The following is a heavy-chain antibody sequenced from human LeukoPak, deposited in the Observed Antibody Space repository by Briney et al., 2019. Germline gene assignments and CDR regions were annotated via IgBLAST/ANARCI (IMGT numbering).Heavy chain of an antibody. D-gene: IGHD2-2*01. V-gene: IGHV1-3*01. CDR3: ARDHWTCSSTSCSPLYYYYYYGMDV. J-gene: IGHJ6*02. Sequence: ASVKVSCKASGGTFSSYAMHWVRQAPGQRLEWMGWINAGNGNTKYSQKFQGRVTITRDTSASTAYMELSSLRSEDTAVYYCARDHWTCSSTSCSPLYYYYYYGMDVWGQGTTVTVSS. CDR1: GGTFSSYA. CDR2: INAGNGNT.